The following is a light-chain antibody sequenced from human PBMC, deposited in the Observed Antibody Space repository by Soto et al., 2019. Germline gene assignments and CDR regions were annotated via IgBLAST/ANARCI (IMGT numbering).Light chain of an antibody. V-gene: IGLV1-40*01. Sequence: QSVLTQPPSVSGAPGQRVTISCTGSSSNIGAGFDVHWYHQIAGTAPKLLIYGNSNRPSGVPDRFSGSKSGTSASLAINGLQAEDEADYYCCSYAGSSLFGGGTKLTVL. J-gene: IGLJ3*02. CDR1: SSNIGAGFD. CDR3: CSYAGSSL. CDR2: GNS.